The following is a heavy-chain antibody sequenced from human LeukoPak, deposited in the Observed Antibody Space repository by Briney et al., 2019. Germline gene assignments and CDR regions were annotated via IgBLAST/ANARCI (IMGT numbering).Heavy chain of an antibody. CDR1: GFTFSSYS. D-gene: IGHD1-1*01. Sequence: GGSLRLSCAASGFTFSSYSMNWVRQAPGKGLEWVSYLSSRSSTIYYADSVKGRFTISRDNAKNSLYLQMNSLRAEDTAVYYCARDTKRLTNYHYYYYMDVWGKGTTVTVSS. CDR3: ARDTKRLTNYHYYYYMDV. J-gene: IGHJ6*03. V-gene: IGHV3-48*04. CDR2: LSSRSSTI.